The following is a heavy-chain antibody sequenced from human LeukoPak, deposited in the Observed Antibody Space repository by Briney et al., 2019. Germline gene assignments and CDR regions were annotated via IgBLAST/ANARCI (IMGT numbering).Heavy chain of an antibody. CDR3: ARMGDSYGYYFDY. V-gene: IGHV4-59*10. CDR2: IYTSGST. D-gene: IGHD5-18*01. Sequence: SETLSLTCAVYGGSFSSYYWSWIRQPAGKGLEWIGRIYTSGSTNYNPSLKSRVTMSVDTSKNQFSLKLSSVTAADTAVYYCARMGDSYGYYFDYWGQGTLVTVSS. J-gene: IGHJ4*02. CDR1: GGSFSSYY.